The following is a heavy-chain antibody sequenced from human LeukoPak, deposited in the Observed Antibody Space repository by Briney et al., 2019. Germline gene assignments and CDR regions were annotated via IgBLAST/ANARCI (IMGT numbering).Heavy chain of an antibody. D-gene: IGHD3-10*01. CDR3: ARVAMVRGVTPSYWHFDL. CDR1: GYTFTSYG. Sequence: SVKVSCKASGYTFTSYGISWVRQVPGQGLEWVGGFIPIYRTANYAQKFQGRITITADESTSTAYMELSSLRSEDTAVYYCARVAMVRGVTPSYWHFDLWGRGTRVTVSS. J-gene: IGHJ2*01. V-gene: IGHV1-69*13. CDR2: FIPIYRTA.